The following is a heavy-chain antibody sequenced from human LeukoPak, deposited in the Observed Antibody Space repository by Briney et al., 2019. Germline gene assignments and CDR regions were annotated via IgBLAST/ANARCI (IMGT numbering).Heavy chain of an antibody. CDR2: ISFDGDNE. V-gene: IGHV3-30-3*01. CDR3: AREPSGNFGQLVSSAEYFQH. J-gene: IGHJ1*01. D-gene: IGHD5/OR15-5a*01. CDR1: GFTFSSYA. Sequence: PGGSLRLSCAASGFTFSSYAMHWVRQAPGKGLEWVADISFDGDNECYADSVRGRFMISRDNSKNIVYLQMNSLTIEDTAVYYCAREPSGNFGQLVSSAEYFQHWGQGTRVTVSS.